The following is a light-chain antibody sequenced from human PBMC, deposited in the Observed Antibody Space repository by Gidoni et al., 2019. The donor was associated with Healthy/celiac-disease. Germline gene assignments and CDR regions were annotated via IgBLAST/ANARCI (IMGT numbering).Light chain of an antibody. Sequence: QSALPQPASVSGSPGQSITLPCTGTSSDVGGSNYVAWYQQHPGKAPKLMIDDVSNRPSGVANRFSGSKSGNTASLTISGLQAEDEADYYCSSYTSSSTRVFGGGTKLTVL. J-gene: IGLJ3*02. V-gene: IGLV2-14*03. CDR3: SSYTSSSTRV. CDR1: SSDVGGSNY. CDR2: DVS.